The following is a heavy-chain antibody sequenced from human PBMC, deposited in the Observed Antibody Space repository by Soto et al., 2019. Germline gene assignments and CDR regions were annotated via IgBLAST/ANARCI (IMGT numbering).Heavy chain of an antibody. Sequence: SETLSLTCTASGGSISSYYWSWIRQPPGKGLEWIGYIYYSGSTNYNPSLKSRVTISVDTSKNQFSLKLSSVTAADTAVYYCARQLGAAAGLNWFDPWGQGTLVTVSS. D-gene: IGHD6-13*01. J-gene: IGHJ5*02. CDR2: IYYSGST. CDR3: ARQLGAAAGLNWFDP. V-gene: IGHV4-59*01. CDR1: GGSISSYY.